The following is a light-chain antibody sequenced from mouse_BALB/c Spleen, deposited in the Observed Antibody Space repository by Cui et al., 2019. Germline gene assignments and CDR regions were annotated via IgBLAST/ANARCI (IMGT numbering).Light chain of an antibody. J-gene: IGKJ5*01. V-gene: IGKV4-68*01. CDR2: LTS. CDR1: SSVSD. Sequence: QIVPTHSPALMSASPGEKVTMTCSASSSVSDMYWYQQKPRSSPKPWIYLTSNLASGVPARFSGSGSGTSYSLTISSMEAEDAATYYCQQWSSNPPTFGAGTKLELK. CDR3: QQWSSNPPT.